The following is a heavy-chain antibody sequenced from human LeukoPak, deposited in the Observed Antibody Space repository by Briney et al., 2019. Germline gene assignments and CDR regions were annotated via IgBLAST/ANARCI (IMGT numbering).Heavy chain of an antibody. V-gene: IGHV7-4-1*02. J-gene: IGHJ4*02. D-gene: IGHD6-13*01. Sequence: ASVKVSCKASGYTFTSYAMNWVRQAPGQGLEWMGWINTNTGNPTYAQGFTGRFVFSLDTSVSTAYLQISSLKAEDTAVYYCARDTVWPTGIAAAGSLLDYWGQGTLVTVSS. CDR2: INTNTGNP. CDR1: GYTFTSYA. CDR3: ARDTVWPTGIAAAGSLLDY.